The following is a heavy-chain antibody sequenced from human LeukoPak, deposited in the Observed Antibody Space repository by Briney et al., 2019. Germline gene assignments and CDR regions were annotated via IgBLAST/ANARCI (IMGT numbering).Heavy chain of an antibody. Sequence: PGGSLRLSCSASGFTFSSYAMHWVRQAPGKGLEYVSAISSNGGSTYYADSVKGRFTISRDNSKSTLSLQLNSLRAEDTAVYYCTKDSSVPFGITDWGQGTLVTVSS. J-gene: IGHJ4*02. CDR1: GFTFSSYA. V-gene: IGHV3-64*04. CDR2: ISSNGGST. CDR3: TKDSSVPFGITD. D-gene: IGHD5/OR15-5a*01.